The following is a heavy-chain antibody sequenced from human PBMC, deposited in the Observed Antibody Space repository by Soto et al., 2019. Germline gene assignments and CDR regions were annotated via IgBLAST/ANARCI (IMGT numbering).Heavy chain of an antibody. CDR1: GGSISSYY. CDR3: ARDRYCSGGSCYKSWFDP. J-gene: IGHJ5*02. Sequence: SETLSLTCTVSGGSISSYYWSWIRQPPGKGLEWIGYIYYSGSTNYNPSLKSRVTISVDTSKNQFSLKLSSVTAADTAVYYCARDRYCSGGSCYKSWFDPWGQGTLVTVYS. D-gene: IGHD2-15*01. V-gene: IGHV4-59*01. CDR2: IYYSGST.